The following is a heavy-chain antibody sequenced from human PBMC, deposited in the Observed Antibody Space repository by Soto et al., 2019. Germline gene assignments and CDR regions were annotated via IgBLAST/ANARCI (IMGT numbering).Heavy chain of an antibody. J-gene: IGHJ4*02. D-gene: IGHD4-4*01. CDR2: VSESGVGT. V-gene: IGHV3-23*01. CDR1: GFTFSSYV. CDR3: AKGEKVYSL. Sequence: GGSLRLSCAASGFTFSSYVMSWVRQAPGKGLEWVSVVSESGVGTYYADSVKGRFTISRDNSKNTLYLQIDSLRVEDTAIYYCAKGEKVYSLWGQGTLVTVSS.